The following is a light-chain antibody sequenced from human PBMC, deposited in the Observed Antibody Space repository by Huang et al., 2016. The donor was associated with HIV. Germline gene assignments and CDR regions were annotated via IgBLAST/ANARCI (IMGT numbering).Light chain of an antibody. CDR3: QQRADWRT. Sequence: EIVLTQSPATLSLSPGEGATLFGRASQSVGTYLAWYQQKPGQPPRLLIYDASHRAAGIPARFSGSGSGTEFTLTISSLEPEDFAVYYCQQRADWRTFGQGTKVEV. CDR2: DAS. J-gene: IGKJ1*01. V-gene: IGKV3-11*01. CDR1: QSVGTY.